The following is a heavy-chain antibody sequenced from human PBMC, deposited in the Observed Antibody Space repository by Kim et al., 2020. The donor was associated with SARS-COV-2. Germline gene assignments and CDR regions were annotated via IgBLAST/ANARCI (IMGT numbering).Heavy chain of an antibody. CDR1: GFTFSSYS. CDR3: ARQQWLVQGKTFDY. D-gene: IGHD6-19*01. CDR2: ISSSSSTI. J-gene: IGHJ4*02. V-gene: IGHV3-48*02. Sequence: GGSLRLSCAASGFTFSSYSMNWVRQAPGKGLEWVSYISSSSSTIYYADSVKGRFTISRDNAKNSLYLQMNSLRDEDTAVYYCARQQWLVQGKTFDYWGQGTLVTVSS.